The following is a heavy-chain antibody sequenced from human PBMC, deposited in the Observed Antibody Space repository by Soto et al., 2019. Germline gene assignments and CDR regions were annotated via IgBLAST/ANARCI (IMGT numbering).Heavy chain of an antibody. D-gene: IGHD1-26*01. Sequence: PGGSLRLSCADSGFTLGRYSMNWVRQAPGKGLEWVSYISSSSSNIYYADSVKGRFTVSRDNGRNSLYLQMNSLRVDDTAVYYCAKGVPGTYAMDVWGQGTTVTVSS. CDR3: AKGVPGTYAMDV. J-gene: IGHJ6*02. V-gene: IGHV3-48*01. CDR1: GFTLGRYS. CDR2: ISSSSSNI.